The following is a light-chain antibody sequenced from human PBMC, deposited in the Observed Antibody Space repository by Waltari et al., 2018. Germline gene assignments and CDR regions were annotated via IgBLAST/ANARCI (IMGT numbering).Light chain of an antibody. CDR3: CSYTGTYTHWV. Sequence: QSALTQPRSVSGSPGQSVTISCTGTSNDVGAYNYVSWHQQHPGKAPKLMIYDVSKRPSWVPDRFSASKSGNPASLTISGLQAEDEADYYCCSYTGTYTHWVFGGGTKLTVL. J-gene: IGLJ3*02. CDR1: SNDVGAYNY. CDR2: DVS. V-gene: IGLV2-11*01.